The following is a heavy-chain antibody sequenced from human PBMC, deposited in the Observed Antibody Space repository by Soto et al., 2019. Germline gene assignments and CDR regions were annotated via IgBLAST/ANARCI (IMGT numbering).Heavy chain of an antibody. CDR3: ARDVSVGTNAAY. CDR2: ISTYNGDT. Sequence: QVQLVQSGAEVKKPGASVKVSCKASGYTFTSYGISWVRQAPGQGLEWMGWISTYNGDTNYAQKLQGRVTVTTDTSTSTAYMELRSLRSDDTAVYYGARDVSVGTNAAYWGQGTPVTVSS. D-gene: IGHD2-8*01. J-gene: IGHJ4*02. V-gene: IGHV1-18*01. CDR1: GYTFTSYG.